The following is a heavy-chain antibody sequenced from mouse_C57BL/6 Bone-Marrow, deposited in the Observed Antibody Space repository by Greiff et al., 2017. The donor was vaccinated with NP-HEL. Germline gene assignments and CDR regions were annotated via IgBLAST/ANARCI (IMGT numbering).Heavy chain of an antibody. CDR3: VKAVKEYGSSYFAY. CDR1: GFTFTDYY. CDR2: IRNKADGYTT. J-gene: IGHJ3*01. Sequence: EVQVVESGGGLVQPGASLRLSCAASGFTFTDYYMSWVRQPPGKAPEWLALIRNKADGYTTEYTAAVKGRFTISRDNSHNILHLQMITLKAEDSATYYCVKAVKEYGSSYFAYWGQGTLVTVSA. V-gene: IGHV7-4*01. D-gene: IGHD1-1*01.